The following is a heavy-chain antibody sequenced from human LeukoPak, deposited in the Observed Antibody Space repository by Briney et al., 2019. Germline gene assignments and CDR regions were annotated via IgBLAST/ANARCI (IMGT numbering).Heavy chain of an antibody. CDR2: ISSSNSYI. V-gene: IGHV3-21*06. CDR1: GFTFNRET. Sequence: GGSLRLSCAASGFTFNRETMNWVRQAPGKGLEWVSSISSSNSYIYYADSVKGRCTISRDNAKNSVYLQMNSLRPEDTAMYYCASYFTGRGIAMIWGQGTLVAVSS. J-gene: IGHJ4*02. CDR3: ASYFTGRGIAMI. D-gene: IGHD6-13*01.